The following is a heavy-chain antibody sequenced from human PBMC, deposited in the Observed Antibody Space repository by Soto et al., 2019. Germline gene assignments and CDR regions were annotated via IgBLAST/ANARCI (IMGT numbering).Heavy chain of an antibody. CDR3: TTEKVSYYYYGMDV. J-gene: IGHJ6*02. CDR1: GFTFSDHY. CDR2: SRNKANSYAT. Sequence: GGSLRLSCASSGFTFSDHYMDWVRQSPGKGLEWVGRSRNKANSYATAYAASVKGRFTISRDDSKNTAYLQMNSLKTEDTAVYYCTTEKVSYYYYGMDVWGQGTTVTVSS. V-gene: IGHV3-72*01.